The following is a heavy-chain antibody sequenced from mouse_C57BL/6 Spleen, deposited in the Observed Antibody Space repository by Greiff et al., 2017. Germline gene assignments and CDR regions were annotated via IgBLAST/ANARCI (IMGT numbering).Heavy chain of an antibody. CDR1: GYTFTSYT. Sequence: VQLQQSGAELARPGASVKMSCKASGYTFTSYTMHWVKQRPGQGLEWIGNINPSSGYTKYNQKFKDKATLTADKSSSTAYMQLSSLTSEDSAVYYCARSGMWGSRAYYAMDYWGQGTSVTVSS. CDR3: ARSGMWGSRAYYAMDY. D-gene: IGHD1-1*01. CDR2: INPSSGYT. V-gene: IGHV1-4*01. J-gene: IGHJ4*01.